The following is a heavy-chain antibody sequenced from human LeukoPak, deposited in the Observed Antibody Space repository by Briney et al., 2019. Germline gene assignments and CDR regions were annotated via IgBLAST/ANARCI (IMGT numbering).Heavy chain of an antibody. V-gene: IGHV3-23*01. D-gene: IGHD1-14*01. CDR2: ISGSGSDT. CDR3: ANHAYHYYFDY. J-gene: IGHJ4*02. Sequence: GGSLRLSCAASGFTFSSYAMSWVRQAPGKGLEWVSAISGSGSDTYYADSVKGRFTISRDNSKSTLYLKMNSLRAEDTALYYCANHAYHYYFDYWGQGTLVTVSS. CDR1: GFTFSSYA.